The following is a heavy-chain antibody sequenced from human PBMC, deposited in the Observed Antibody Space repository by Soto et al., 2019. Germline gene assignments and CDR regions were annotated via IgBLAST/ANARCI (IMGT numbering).Heavy chain of an antibody. CDR1: GVSLSTSGMG. CDR2: IYWDDSK. V-gene: IGHV2-5*02. J-gene: IGHJ4*02. CDR3: VHKGPEDWPLDY. Sequence: QLTLKGSGPTLVRPTQTLTLTCAFSGVSLSTSGMGVGWSRQPPGQALEWLAAIYWDDSKPYSPSLRSRLTITMDASKNQVVLTMTNMDPLDTGTYYWVHKGPEDWPLDYWGQGNLLTVPS. D-gene: IGHD3-9*01.